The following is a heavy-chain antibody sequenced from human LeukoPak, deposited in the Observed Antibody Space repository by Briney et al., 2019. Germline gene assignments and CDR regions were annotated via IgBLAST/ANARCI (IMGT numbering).Heavy chain of an antibody. D-gene: IGHD3-10*01. CDR2: ISDSGGST. CDR1: GFTFSSYA. J-gene: IGHJ4*02. Sequence: GGSLRLSCAASGFTFSSYAMSWLRQAPGKGLEWVSDISDSGGSTYYADSVKGRFTISRDNSKNTLYLQLNSLRAEDTAVYYCARAGTYMVRGVIMDYWGQGTLVTVSS. CDR3: ARAGTYMVRGVIMDY. V-gene: IGHV3-23*01.